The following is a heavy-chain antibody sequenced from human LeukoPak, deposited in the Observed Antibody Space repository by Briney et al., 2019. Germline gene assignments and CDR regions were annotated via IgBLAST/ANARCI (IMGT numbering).Heavy chain of an antibody. J-gene: IGHJ3*02. Sequence: GGSLRLSCAASGFTFSNYWMHWVRQAPGKGLVWVSRVNSDGSSTSYADSVKGRFTISRDNAKNTLYLQMNSLRAEDTAVYYCARDLYCSGGTCYPTQRAFDIWGQGTMVTVSS. D-gene: IGHD2-15*01. V-gene: IGHV3-74*01. CDR2: VNSDGSST. CDR1: GFTFSNYW. CDR3: ARDLYCSGGTCYPTQRAFDI.